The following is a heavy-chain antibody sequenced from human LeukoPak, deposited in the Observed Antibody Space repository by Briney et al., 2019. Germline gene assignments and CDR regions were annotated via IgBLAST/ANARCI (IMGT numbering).Heavy chain of an antibody. J-gene: IGHJ6*02. V-gene: IGHV3-74*01. D-gene: IGHD3-22*01. CDR1: GFTFSSYW. CDR2: INTDGSTT. Sequence: PGGSLRLSCGASGFTFSSYWMHWVRQAPEKGLVWVSRINTDGSTTSYADSVKGRFTISRDNAKNTLYLQMNSLRAEDTAVYYCARGYYDSSGYRAGMDVWGQGTTVTVS. CDR3: ARGYYDSSGYRAGMDV.